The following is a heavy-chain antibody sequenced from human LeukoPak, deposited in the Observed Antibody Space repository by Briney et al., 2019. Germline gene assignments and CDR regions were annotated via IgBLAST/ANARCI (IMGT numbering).Heavy chain of an antibody. V-gene: IGHV3-64D*09. J-gene: IGHJ4*02. CDR3: VKDDGGYYYDSSGYYYDRMGSRYYFDY. CDR1: GFTFSSYA. CDR2: ISSNGGST. Sequence: PGGSLRLSCSASGFTFSSYAMHWVRQAPGKGLEYVSAISSNGGSTYYADSVKGRFTISRDNSKNTLYLQMSSLRAEDTAVYYCVKDDGGYYYDSSGYYYDRMGSRYYFDYWGQGTLVTVSS. D-gene: IGHD3-22*01.